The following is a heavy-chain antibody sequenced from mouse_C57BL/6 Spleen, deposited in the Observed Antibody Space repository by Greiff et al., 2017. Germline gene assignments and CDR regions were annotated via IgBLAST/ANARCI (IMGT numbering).Heavy chain of an antibody. D-gene: IGHD1-1*01. V-gene: IGHV3-6*01. CDR2: ISYDGSN. Sequence: EVQLVESGPGLVKPSQSLSLTCSVTGYSITSGYYWNWIRQFPGNKLEWMGYISYDGSNNYNPSLKNRISITRDTSKNQFFLKLNSVTTEDTATXYCARGYYYGSSYDYYAMDYWGQGTSVTVSS. J-gene: IGHJ4*01. CDR1: GYSITSGYY. CDR3: ARGYYYGSSYDYYAMDY.